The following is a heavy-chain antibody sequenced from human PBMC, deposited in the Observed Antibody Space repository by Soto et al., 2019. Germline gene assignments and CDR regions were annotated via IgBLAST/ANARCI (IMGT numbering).Heavy chain of an antibody. CDR1: GFTFSSYA. D-gene: IGHD3-10*01. V-gene: IGHV3-23*01. CDR3: AKALFGSPDPDSSTFDY. CDR2: ISGSGGST. J-gene: IGHJ4*02. Sequence: PGGSLRLSCAASGFTFSSYAMSWVRQAPGKGLEWVSAISGSGGSTYYADSVKGRFTISRDNSKNTLYLQMNSLRAEDTAVYYCAKALFGSPDPDSSTFDYWGQGTLVTVSS.